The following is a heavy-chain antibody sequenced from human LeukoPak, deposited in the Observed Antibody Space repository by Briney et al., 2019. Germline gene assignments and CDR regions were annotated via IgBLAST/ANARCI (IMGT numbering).Heavy chain of an antibody. V-gene: IGHV1-46*01. J-gene: IGHJ5*02. CDR3: ARDLGLRGVTNWFDP. Sequence: ASVKVSCKASAYTFSSYLMHWVRQAPGQGLERMGIIDPSGGNTVYAQKFQGRVTMTRDTSTSTVYMELSTLRSEDTAVYYCARDLGLRGVTNWFDPWGQGTLVTVSS. CDR2: IDPSGGNT. CDR1: AYTFSSYL. D-gene: IGHD3-10*01.